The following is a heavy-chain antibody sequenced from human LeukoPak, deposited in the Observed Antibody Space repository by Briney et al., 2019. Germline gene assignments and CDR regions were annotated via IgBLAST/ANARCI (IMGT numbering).Heavy chain of an antibody. CDR1: GFTFSSYA. V-gene: IGHV3-30*04. CDR3: ARDSQTLSSTVVTPPDY. Sequence: PGRSLRLSCAASGFTFSSYAMHWVRQAPGKGLEWVAVISYDGSNKYYADSVKGRFTISRDNSKNTLYLQMNSLRAEDTAVYYCARDSQTLSSTVVTPPDYWGQGTLVTVSS. CDR2: ISYDGSNK. J-gene: IGHJ4*02. D-gene: IGHD4-23*01.